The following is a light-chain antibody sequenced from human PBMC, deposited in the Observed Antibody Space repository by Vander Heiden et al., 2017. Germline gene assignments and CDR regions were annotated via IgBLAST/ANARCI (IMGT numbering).Light chain of an antibody. V-gene: IGKV4-1*01. CDR1: QSVLYSSNNKNY. Sequence: DIVMTQSPDSLAVSLGERATINCKSSQSVLYSSNNKNYLAWYQQKPGQPPKLLIYWASTRESGVPDRFSGSGSGTDFTLTISSLQAEDVAVYYCQQYDSTPALTFGGGTKVXIK. J-gene: IGKJ4*01. CDR2: WAS. CDR3: QQYDSTPALT.